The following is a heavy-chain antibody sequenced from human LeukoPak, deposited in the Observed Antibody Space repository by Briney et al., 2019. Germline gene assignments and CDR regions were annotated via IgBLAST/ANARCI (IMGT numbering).Heavy chain of an antibody. J-gene: IGHJ5*02. CDR2: IKHDAIEE. Sequence: HPGGSLRLSCAASGFFFSTYWMAWVRQAPGKGLEWVASIKHDAIEEHYADSVKGRFTVSRDNGRNSLYLEMKSLRVEDTAVYYCSREFEPWGQGTLVSVSS. CDR1: GFFFSTYW. V-gene: IGHV3-7*01. CDR3: SREFEP.